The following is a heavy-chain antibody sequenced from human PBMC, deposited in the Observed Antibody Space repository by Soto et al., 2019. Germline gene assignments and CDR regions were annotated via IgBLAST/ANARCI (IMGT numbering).Heavy chain of an antibody. CDR1: GLMFSAYT. Sequence: GWSLRLSCAASGLMFSAYTMSWVRQAPGKGLEWLSSISDDSSYIDYADSLRGRFTVSRDNARNSLYLQIDSLGVEDTAVYYCATPYYFNHWGPGTLVTVSS. V-gene: IGHV3-21*06. CDR2: ISDDSSYI. D-gene: IGHD3-16*01. CDR3: ATPYYFNH. J-gene: IGHJ1*01.